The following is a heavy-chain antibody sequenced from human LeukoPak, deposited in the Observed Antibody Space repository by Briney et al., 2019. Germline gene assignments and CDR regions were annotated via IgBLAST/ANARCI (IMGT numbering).Heavy chain of an antibody. CDR2: VYYSGST. V-gene: IGHV4-59*01. CDR3: ARGPGSGTYWAFDY. D-gene: IGHD1-26*01. Sequence: SETLSLTCTVSGGSISGSYWSWIRQPPGKGLEWIGYVYYSGSTSYNPSLKSRVTISVDTSKNQFSLKLSSVTAADAAVYYCARGPGSGTYWAFDYWGQGTLVTVSS. CDR1: GGSISGSY. J-gene: IGHJ4*02.